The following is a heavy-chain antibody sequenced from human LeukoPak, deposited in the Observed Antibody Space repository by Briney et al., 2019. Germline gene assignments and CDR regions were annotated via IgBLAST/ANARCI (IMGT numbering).Heavy chain of an antibody. CDR1: GFTFSDYW. Sequence: GGSLRLSCAASGFTFSDYWMHWVRQAPGKGLVWVSRINDDGSSTSYADSVKGRFTISRDNAKNTLYLQMNSLRAEDTAVYYCASPPGDTAMAYWGQGTLVTVSS. V-gene: IGHV3-74*01. J-gene: IGHJ4*02. CDR3: ASPPGDTAMAY. D-gene: IGHD5-18*01. CDR2: INDDGSST.